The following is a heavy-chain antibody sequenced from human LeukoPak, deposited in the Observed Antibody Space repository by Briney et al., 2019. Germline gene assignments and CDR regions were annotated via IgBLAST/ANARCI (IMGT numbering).Heavy chain of an antibody. CDR1: GFTFTTYS. J-gene: IGHJ4*02. CDR2: ISSGSSAI. CDR3: ARGLMGCSGGRCSRALSAY. D-gene: IGHD2-15*01. V-gene: IGHV3-21*01. Sequence: GGSLRLSCEASGFTFTTYSMTWVRQAPGKGLEWVSIISSGSSAIFSADALKGRFTISRDDAKNLLYLDMNSLRAEDTAVYYCARGLMGCSGGRCSRALSAYWGQGTLVTVSS.